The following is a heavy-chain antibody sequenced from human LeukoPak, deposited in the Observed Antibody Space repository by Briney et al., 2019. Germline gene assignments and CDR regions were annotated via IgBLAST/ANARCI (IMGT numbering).Heavy chain of an antibody. J-gene: IGHJ3*02. CDR3: AREKAHYDILTGYYYAFDI. D-gene: IGHD3-9*01. Sequence: SETLSLTCTVSGGSISSYYWSWIRQPPGKGLEWIGYIYYSGSTNYNPSLKSRVTILVDTSKNQFSLKLSSVTAADTAVYYCAREKAHYDILTGYYYAFDIWGQGTMVTVSS. CDR2: IYYSGST. V-gene: IGHV4-59*01. CDR1: GGSISSYY.